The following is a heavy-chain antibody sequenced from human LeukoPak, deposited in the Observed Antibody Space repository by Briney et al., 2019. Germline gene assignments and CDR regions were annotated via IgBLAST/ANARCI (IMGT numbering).Heavy chain of an antibody. CDR2: TYYRSKWYN. J-gene: IGHJ4*02. V-gene: IGHV6-1*01. CDR3: ARSSKVLGSCWSSCFDY. Sequence: SQTLSLTCAISGDSVSSNSAAWNWIRQSPSRGLEWLGRTYYRSKWYNDYAVSVKSRITINPDTSKNQFSLQLNSVTPEDTAVYYCARSSKVLGSCWSSCFDYWGQGTLVTVSS. D-gene: IGHD6-19*01. CDR1: GDSVSSNSAA.